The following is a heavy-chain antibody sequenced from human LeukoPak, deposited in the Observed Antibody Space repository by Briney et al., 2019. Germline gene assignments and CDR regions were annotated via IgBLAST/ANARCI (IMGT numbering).Heavy chain of an antibody. D-gene: IGHD1-26*01. J-gene: IGHJ2*01. CDR3: ARMEWDLSYWYFDL. Sequence: SETLSLTCTVSGGSISSYYWSWIRQPPGKGLEWIGYIYYSGSTNYNPSLKSRVTISVDTSKNQFSLNLSSVTAADTAVYYCARMEWDLSYWYFDLWGRGTLVTVSS. CDR1: GGSISSYY. V-gene: IGHV4-59*08. CDR2: IYYSGST.